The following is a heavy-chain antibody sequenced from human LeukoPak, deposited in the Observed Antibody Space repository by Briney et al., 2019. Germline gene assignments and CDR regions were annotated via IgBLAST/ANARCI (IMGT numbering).Heavy chain of an antibody. V-gene: IGHV3-15*01. CDR2: IKSKTDGGTT. Sequence: GGSLRLPCAASGITVSDAWMSWVRQAPGKGLEWVGRIKSKTDGGTTDYAAPVKGRFTVSRDDSKNTLYLQMNSLRTEDTALYYCTTGFSTGNWGQGTLVTVSS. CDR1: GITVSDAW. CDR3: TTGFSTGN. J-gene: IGHJ4*02. D-gene: IGHD2/OR15-2a*01.